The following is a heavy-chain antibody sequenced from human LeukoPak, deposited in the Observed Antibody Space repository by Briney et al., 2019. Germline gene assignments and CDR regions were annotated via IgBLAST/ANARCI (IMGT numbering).Heavy chain of an antibody. CDR1: GFTLDDYA. Sequence: GRSLRLSWAASGFTLDDYAMQWVRQAPGKGLEWVSGISWNSGSIGYADSVKGRFTISRDNAKNSLYLQMNSLRAEDMALYYCAKGFGSSSWFSFDYWGQGTLVTVSS. J-gene: IGHJ4*02. CDR3: AKGFGSSSWFSFDY. D-gene: IGHD6-13*01. V-gene: IGHV3-9*03. CDR2: ISWNSGSI.